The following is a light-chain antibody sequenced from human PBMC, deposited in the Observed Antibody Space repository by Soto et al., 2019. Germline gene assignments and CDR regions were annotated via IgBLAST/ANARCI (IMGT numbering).Light chain of an antibody. J-gene: IGKJ5*01. CDR2: KAS. CDR3: QQLKSSLIT. V-gene: IGKV1-5*03. CDR1: QTISSW. Sequence: DIQMTQSPSTLSGSVGDRVTITCRASQTISSWLAWYQQKPGKAPKLLIYKASTLKSGVPSRFSGSGSGTEFTLTISSLQPDDFATYYCQQLKSSLITFGQGTRLEIK.